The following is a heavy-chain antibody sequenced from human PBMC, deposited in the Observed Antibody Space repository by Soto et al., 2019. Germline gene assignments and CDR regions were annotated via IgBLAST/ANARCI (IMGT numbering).Heavy chain of an antibody. CDR1: GYTFTSYC. D-gene: IGHD1-1*01. CDR3: ARGRYGDY. J-gene: IGHJ4*02. Sequence: QVHLVQSGAEVKKPGASVKVSCKGSGYTFTSYCITWVRQAPGQGLEWMGWISAHNGNTDYAQRLQGRVTVTRXTXXXTAYMELRSLRSDDTAVYYCARGRYGDYWGQGALVTVSS. V-gene: IGHV1-18*01. CDR2: ISAHNGNT.